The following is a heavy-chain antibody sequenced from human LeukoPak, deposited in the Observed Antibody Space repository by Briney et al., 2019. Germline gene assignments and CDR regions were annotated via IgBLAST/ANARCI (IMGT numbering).Heavy chain of an antibody. Sequence: GGSLRLSCAASGFTFSSYGMNWVRHPPGKGLEWVSYIGSSGSTIYYADSLKGRFTVSGDNAKNSLYLQINSLRAEDTAVYYCARGFYGSGTYVFDNWGQGTLVTVSS. CDR1: GFTFSSYG. D-gene: IGHD3-10*01. CDR3: ARGFYGSGTYVFDN. CDR2: IGSSGSTI. V-gene: IGHV3-48*01. J-gene: IGHJ4*02.